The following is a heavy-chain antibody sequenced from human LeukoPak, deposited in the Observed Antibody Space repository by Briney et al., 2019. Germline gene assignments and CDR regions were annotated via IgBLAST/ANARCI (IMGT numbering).Heavy chain of an antibody. CDR2: IYYSGST. J-gene: IGHJ4*02. D-gene: IGHD2-2*01. V-gene: IGHV4-59*01. CDR3: ARADYQPLLNFDY. Sequence: PSETLSLTCTVSGGSISSYYWSWIRQPPGKGLEWIGYIYYSGSTNYNPSLKSRVPISVDTSKNQFSLKLSSVTAADTAVYYCARADYQPLLNFDYWGQGTLVTVSS. CDR1: GGSISSYY.